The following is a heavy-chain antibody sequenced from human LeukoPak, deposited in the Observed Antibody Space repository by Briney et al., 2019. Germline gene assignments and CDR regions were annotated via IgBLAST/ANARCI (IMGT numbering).Heavy chain of an antibody. V-gene: IGHV1-24*01. J-gene: IGHJ4*02. D-gene: IGHD3-16*01. CDR2: FDPEDGET. Sequence: GASVKVSCKVSGYTLTALSMHWVRQAPVKGLEWMGRFDPEDGETIYAQKFQGRVTMTEDTSTDTAFMELNSLRSEDTAIYYCAVGSISFGDYWGQGTLVTVSS. CDR1: GYTLTALS. CDR3: AVGSISFGDY.